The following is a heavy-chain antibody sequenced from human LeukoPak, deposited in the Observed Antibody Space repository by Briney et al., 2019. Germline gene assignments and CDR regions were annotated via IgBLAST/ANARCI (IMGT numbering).Heavy chain of an antibody. CDR3: ARYAQDSNGWYYFDY. CDR2: ISVYNGDA. D-gene: IGHD6-19*01. Sequence: GSVTVSFKASGYTFITYAISWVRQAPGQGREGMGWISVYNGDAKYPQKFQGRVTMSTDTSTGTAYMELRSLRSDDTAVYYCARYAQDSNGWYYFDYWGQGTLVTVSS. J-gene: IGHJ4*02. V-gene: IGHV1-18*01. CDR1: GYTFITYA.